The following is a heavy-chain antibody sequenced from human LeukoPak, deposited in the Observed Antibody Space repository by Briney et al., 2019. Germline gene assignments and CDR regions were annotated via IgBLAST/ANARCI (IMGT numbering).Heavy chain of an antibody. CDR1: GFTFSSYA. D-gene: IGHD5-24*01. CDR3: ATDPRWLQFWDYFDY. J-gene: IGHJ4*02. V-gene: IGHV3-30*07. Sequence: GRSLRLSCAASGFTFSSYAMHWVRQAPGKGLEWLAVISYDGSNKKYADSVKGRFTISRDNSKNTLYLQMNSLRAEDTAVYYCATDPRWLQFWDYFDYWGQGTLVTVSS. CDR2: ISYDGSNK.